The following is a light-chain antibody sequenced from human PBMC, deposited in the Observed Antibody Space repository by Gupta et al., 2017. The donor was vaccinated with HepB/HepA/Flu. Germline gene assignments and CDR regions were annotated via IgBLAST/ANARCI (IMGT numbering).Light chain of an antibody. J-gene: IGKJ5*01. Sequence: DIVMTQSPDSLDVSLGERATVNCKSSQSLLSNSENFLTWYQQKPGQPPKKLIYSASTRESGVPDRFSGSGSGTDFTLTISSLQAEDVAVYYCQQTYAAPITFGQGTRLEIK. V-gene: IGKV4-1*01. CDR1: QSLLSNSENF. CDR3: QQTYAAPIT. CDR2: SAS.